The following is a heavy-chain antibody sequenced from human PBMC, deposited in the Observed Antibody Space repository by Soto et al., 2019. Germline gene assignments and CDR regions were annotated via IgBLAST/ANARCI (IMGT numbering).Heavy chain of an antibody. Sequence: QVQLQESGPGLVKPSQTQSLTCTVSGGSISSGGYYWSWIRQHPGKGLEWIRYIYYSGSTYYNPSLKSRVTISVDTSKNQFSLKLSSVTAADTAVYYYARGVTMVRGVIHTPYFDYWGQGTLVTVSS. CDR2: IYYSGST. CDR3: ARGVTMVRGVIHTPYFDY. CDR1: GGSISSGGYY. J-gene: IGHJ4*02. D-gene: IGHD3-10*01. V-gene: IGHV4-31*03.